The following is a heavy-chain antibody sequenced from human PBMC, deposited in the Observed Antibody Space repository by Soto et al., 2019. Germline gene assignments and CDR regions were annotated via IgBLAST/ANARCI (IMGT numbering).Heavy chain of an antibody. V-gene: IGHV1-69*13. CDR3: ALRWAVAMVSVDNFDC. D-gene: IGHD5-18*01. CDR1: GGTFSSYA. J-gene: IGHJ4*02. CDR2: IIPIFGTA. Sequence: ASVKVSCKASGGTFSSYAISWVRQAPGQGLEWMGGIIPIFGTANYAQKFQGRVTITADESTSTAYMELSSLRSEDTAVYYCALRWAVAMVSVDNFDCWGQGTLVTVSS.